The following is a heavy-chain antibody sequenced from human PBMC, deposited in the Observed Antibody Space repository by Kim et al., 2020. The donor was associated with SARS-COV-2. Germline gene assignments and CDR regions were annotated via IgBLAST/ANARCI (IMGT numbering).Heavy chain of an antibody. CDR1: GFTFSSYG. J-gene: IGHJ6*02. Sequence: GGSLRLSCAASGFTFSSYGMHWVRQAPGKGLEWVAVISYDGSNKYYADSVKGRFTISRDNSKNTLYLQMNSLRAEDTAVYYCAKDGGDGYNEGMDVWGQG. D-gene: IGHD3-16*01. V-gene: IGHV3-30*18. CDR3: AKDGGDGYNEGMDV. CDR2: ISYDGSNK.